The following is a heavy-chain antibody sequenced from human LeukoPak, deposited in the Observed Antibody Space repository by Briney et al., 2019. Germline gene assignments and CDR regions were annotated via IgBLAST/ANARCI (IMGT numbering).Heavy chain of an antibody. D-gene: IGHD6-13*01. J-gene: IGHJ4*02. Sequence: GGSLRLSCAASGFTFSSYAMHWVRQAPGKGLEWVAVISYDGSNKYYADSVKGRFTISRGNSKNTLYLQMNSLRAEDTAVYYCARPIAAAGEFDYWGQGTLVTVSS. CDR1: GFTFSSYA. CDR2: ISYDGSNK. V-gene: IGHV3-30-3*01. CDR3: ARPIAAAGEFDY.